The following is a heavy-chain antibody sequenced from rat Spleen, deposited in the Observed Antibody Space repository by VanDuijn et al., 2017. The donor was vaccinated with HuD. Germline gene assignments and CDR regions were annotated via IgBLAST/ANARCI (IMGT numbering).Heavy chain of an antibody. CDR1: GFSFSSFA. Sequence: EVQLVESGGGLVQPGRSLKLSCAASGFSFSSFAMAWVRQAPKKGLEWVATISSGGSTTYYPDSVKGRFTISRDNAKGTLYLQMDSLRSEDTATYYCATEPGYRFAYWGQGTLVTVSS. J-gene: IGHJ3*01. V-gene: IGHV5-7*01. CDR3: ATEPGYRFAY. CDR2: ISSGGSTT. D-gene: IGHD1-4*01.